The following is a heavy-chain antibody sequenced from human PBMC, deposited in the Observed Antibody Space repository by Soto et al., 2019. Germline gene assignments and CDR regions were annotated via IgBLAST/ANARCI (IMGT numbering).Heavy chain of an antibody. V-gene: IGHV5-10-1*01. Sequence: GESLKISCKGSGYSFTSYWISWVRQMPGKGLEWMGRIDPSDSYTNYSPSFQGHVTISADKSITTAYLQWSSLQASDTAIYYCATKYDTLTGHYGMDVWRQATTVTVSS. J-gene: IGHJ6*02. CDR3: ATKYDTLTGHYGMDV. D-gene: IGHD3-9*01. CDR2: IDPSDSYT. CDR1: GYSFTSYW.